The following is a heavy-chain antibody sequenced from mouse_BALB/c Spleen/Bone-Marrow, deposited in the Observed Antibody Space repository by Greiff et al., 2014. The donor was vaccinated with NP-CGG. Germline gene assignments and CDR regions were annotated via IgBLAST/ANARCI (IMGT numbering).Heavy chain of an antibody. D-gene: IGHD2-10*02. CDR1: GFTFSDYY. Sequence: EVQVVESGGGLVNPGGSLKLSCAASGFTFSDYYMYWVRQTPEKRLEWVATISDGGGYTYYPDSVWGRFTISRDNAKNNLYLQMSSLKSEDTAMYYCARSGERYGAMDYWGQGTSVTVFS. CDR3: ARSGERYGAMDY. CDR2: ISDGGGYT. V-gene: IGHV5-4*02. J-gene: IGHJ4*01.